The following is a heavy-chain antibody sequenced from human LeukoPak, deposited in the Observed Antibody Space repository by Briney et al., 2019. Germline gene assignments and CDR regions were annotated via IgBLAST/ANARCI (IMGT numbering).Heavy chain of an antibody. CDR3: ARDRTVIGPNSFDI. D-gene: IGHD3-22*01. CDR2: ISSSSSTM. CDR1: GFTFSDNS. Sequence: GGSLRLSCAASGFTFSDNSMNWVRQAPGKGLEWLSHISSSSSTMYYADSVKGRFTISRDNSKNSLYLQMNSLRAEDTALYYCARDRTVIGPNSFDIWGQGTTVTVSS. V-gene: IGHV3-48*04. J-gene: IGHJ3*02.